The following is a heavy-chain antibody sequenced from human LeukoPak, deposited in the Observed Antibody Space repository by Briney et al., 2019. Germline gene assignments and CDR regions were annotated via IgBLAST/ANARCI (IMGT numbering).Heavy chain of an antibody. CDR1: GFTFRRYD. CDR2: IGTAGDT. J-gene: IGHJ6*02. Sequence: GGSLRPSRAASGFTFRRYDVHWGREVPGEGLEWVSSIGTAGDTYYLGSVKGRFTISREDAKSSSYLQMNSLRVGDTAVYYCARGADGLDVWGQGTTVTVSS. V-gene: IGHV3-13*01. CDR3: ARGADGLDV.